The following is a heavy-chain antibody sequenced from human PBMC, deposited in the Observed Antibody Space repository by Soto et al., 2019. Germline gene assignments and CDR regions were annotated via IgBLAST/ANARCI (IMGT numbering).Heavy chain of an antibody. CDR3: AKYDSSGYYYVHFDY. Sequence: XVSLRLSCAASGFTFSSYAMSWVRQAPGKGLEWVSAISGSGGSTYYADSVKGRFTISRDNSKNTLYLQMNSLRAEDTAVYYCAKYDSSGYYYVHFDYWGQGTLVTVSS. D-gene: IGHD3-22*01. CDR2: ISGSGGST. J-gene: IGHJ4*02. V-gene: IGHV3-23*01. CDR1: GFTFSSYA.